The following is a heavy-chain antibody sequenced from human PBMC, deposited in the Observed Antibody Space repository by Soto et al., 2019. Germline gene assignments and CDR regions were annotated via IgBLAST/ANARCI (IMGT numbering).Heavy chain of an antibody. CDR2: IIPIFGTA. Sequence: SVKISCKASGGTFSSYAISWVRQAPGQGLEWMGGIIPIFGTANYAQKFQGRVTITADESTSTAYMELSSLRSEDTAMYYCAREEPVYDSSGYFVHDAFDIWGQGTMVAVSS. CDR3: AREEPVYDSSGYFVHDAFDI. CDR1: GGTFSSYA. J-gene: IGHJ3*02. V-gene: IGHV1-69*13. D-gene: IGHD3-22*01.